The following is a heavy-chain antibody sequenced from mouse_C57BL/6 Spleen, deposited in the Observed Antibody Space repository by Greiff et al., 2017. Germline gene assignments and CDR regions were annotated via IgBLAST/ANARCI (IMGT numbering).Heavy chain of an antibody. J-gene: IGHJ3*01. V-gene: IGHV5-17*01. D-gene: IGHD3-3*01. Sequence: EVQLQQSGGGLVKPGGSLKLSCAASGFTFSDYGMHWVRQAPEKGLEWVAYISSGSSTIYYADTVKGRFTISRDNAKNTLFLQMTSLRSEDTAMYYCARGGLAWFAYWGQGTLVTVSA. CDR1: GFTFSDYG. CDR3: ARGGLAWFAY. CDR2: ISSGSSTI.